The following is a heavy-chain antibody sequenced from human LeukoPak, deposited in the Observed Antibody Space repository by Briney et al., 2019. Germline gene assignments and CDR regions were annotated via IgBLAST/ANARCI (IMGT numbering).Heavy chain of an antibody. J-gene: IGHJ4*02. Sequence: SETLSLTCTVSGGSISTYYWSWIRQPPGKGLEWIGYIHNSGGTNYNPSLKSRVTISVDTSKNQFSLKLSSVTAADTAVYYCAREADSSGYYLDYWGQGTLVTVSS. D-gene: IGHD3-22*01. CDR2: IHNSGGT. CDR3: AREADSSGYYLDY. CDR1: GGSISTYY. V-gene: IGHV4-59*01.